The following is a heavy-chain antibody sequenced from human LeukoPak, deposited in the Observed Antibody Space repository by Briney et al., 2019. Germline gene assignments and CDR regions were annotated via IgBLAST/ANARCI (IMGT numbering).Heavy chain of an antibody. V-gene: IGHV4-30-4*08. CDR3: ARSGVGQYQLPQGYFDY. D-gene: IGHD2-2*01. J-gene: IGHJ4*02. CDR1: GGSVSSGGYY. CDR2: IYYSGST. Sequence: SETLSLTCTVSGGSVSSGGYYWSWIRQHPGKGLEWIGYIYYSGSTYYNPSLKSRVTISVDTSKNQSSLKLSSVTAADTAVYYCARSGVGQYQLPQGYFDYWGQGTLVTVSS.